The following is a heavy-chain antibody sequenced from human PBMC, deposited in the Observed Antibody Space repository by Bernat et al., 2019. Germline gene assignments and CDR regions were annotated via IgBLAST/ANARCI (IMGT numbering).Heavy chain of an antibody. V-gene: IGHV4-31*03. D-gene: IGHD4-23*01. CDR3: ARDHFFSPYGGNFGRYFDY. J-gene: IGHJ4*02. CDR2: IYYSGST. CDR1: GGSISSGGYY. Sequence: QLQLQESGPGLVKPSQTLSLTCTVSGGSISSGGYYWSWIRQHPGKGLEWIGYIYYSGSTYYNPSLKSRVTISVDTSKNQFSLKLSSVTAADTAVYYCARDHFFSPYGGNFGRYFDYWGQGTLVTVSS.